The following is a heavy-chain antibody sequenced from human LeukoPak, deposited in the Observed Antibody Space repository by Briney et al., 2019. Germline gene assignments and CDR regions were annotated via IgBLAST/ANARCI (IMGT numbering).Heavy chain of an antibody. CDR1: GGSISSYY. V-gene: IGHV4-59*01. CDR3: ARGHYGSGSYYMDV. D-gene: IGHD3-10*01. CDR2: IYYTGNT. J-gene: IGHJ6*04. Sequence: PSETLSLTCTVSGGSISSYYWSWIRLPPGKGLEYIGHIYYTGNTDNNPSLNSRGTISVDTSKNQFSLKLSSVTAADTAVYYCARGHYGSGSYYMDVWGKGTTVTVSS.